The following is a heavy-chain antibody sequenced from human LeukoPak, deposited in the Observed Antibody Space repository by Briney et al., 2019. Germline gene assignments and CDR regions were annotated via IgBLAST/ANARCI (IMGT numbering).Heavy chain of an antibody. D-gene: IGHD3-10*01. V-gene: IGHV4-34*01. CDR1: GGSFSGYF. CDR2: INHRGNT. CDR3: AREGFYGSGRSLDS. Sequence: SETLSLTSAVYGGSFSGYFWNWIRQPPGKGLEWIGEINHRGNTNYNASLKSRVTISVDTSKNQISLKLTSVTAADTAISYCAREGFYGSGRSLDSWGQEPLVTVS. J-gene: IGHJ4*02.